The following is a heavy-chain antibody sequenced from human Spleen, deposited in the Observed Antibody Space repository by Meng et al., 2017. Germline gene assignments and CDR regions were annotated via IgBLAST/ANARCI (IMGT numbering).Heavy chain of an antibody. Sequence: QVQLVQSGSEVKKPGASVKISCKASGYTFIAYYIHWVRQAPGQGLEWMGWINPNSGSTNYAQNFQAWVTMTWDTSISTAYMELSRLRSDDTAVYYCVRELRDTLYFDYWGQGTLVTVSS. J-gene: IGHJ4*02. V-gene: IGHV1-2*04. D-gene: IGHD5-24*01. CDR1: GYTFIAYY. CDR3: VRELRDTLYFDY. CDR2: INPNSGST.